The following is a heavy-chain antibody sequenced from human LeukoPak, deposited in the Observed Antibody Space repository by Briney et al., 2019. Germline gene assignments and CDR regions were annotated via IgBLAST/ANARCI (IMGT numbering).Heavy chain of an antibody. CDR2: MNPNSGNT. CDR1: GYTFTGYY. Sequence: ASVKVSCKASGYTFTGYYIHWVRQAPGQGLEWMGWMNPNSGNTGYAQKFQGRVTITRNTSISTAYMELSSLRSEDTAVYYCARGRSGYRSWGQGTLVTVSS. CDR3: ARGRSGYRS. V-gene: IGHV1-8*03. D-gene: IGHD3-3*01. J-gene: IGHJ4*02.